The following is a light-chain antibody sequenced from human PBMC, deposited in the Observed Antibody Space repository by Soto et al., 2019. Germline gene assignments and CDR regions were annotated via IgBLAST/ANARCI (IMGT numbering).Light chain of an antibody. J-gene: IGLJ1*01. CDR1: SSDIGAYNY. CDR3: CSYKSSSTLYV. CDR2: DVT. Sequence: SDLPQPASGSGSPGQSITISCTGTSSDIGAYNYVSWYQQHPGKAPKLIIYDVTNRPAGISSRFSASKSGNTASLTISVLQAEDEADYYCCSYKSSSTLYVFGTGTKVTVL. V-gene: IGLV2-14*03.